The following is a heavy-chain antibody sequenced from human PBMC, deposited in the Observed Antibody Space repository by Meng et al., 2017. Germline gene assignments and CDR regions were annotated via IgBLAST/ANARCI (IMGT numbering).Heavy chain of an antibody. J-gene: IGHJ5*02. D-gene: IGHD3-3*01. CDR3: AIAFGVPDNWFDP. V-gene: IGHV1-18*01. CDR1: GYTFTSYG. Sequence: ASVKVSCKASGYTFTSYGISWVRHAPGQGLEWMGWISAYNGNTNYAQKLQGRVTMSTNTSTSTAYMELRSLRSDGTAVYCCAIAFGVPDNWFDPWGQGTLVTVSS. CDR2: ISAYNGNT.